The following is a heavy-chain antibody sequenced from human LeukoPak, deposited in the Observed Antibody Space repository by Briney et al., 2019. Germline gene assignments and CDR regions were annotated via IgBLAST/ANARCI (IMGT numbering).Heavy chain of an antibody. V-gene: IGHV3-30*04. D-gene: IGHD1-14*01. CDR2: ISYDGSNK. Sequence: PGGSLRLSCAASGFTFSSYAMHWVRQAPGKGLEWVAVISYDGSNKYYADSVKGRFTISRDNSKNTLYLQMNSLRAEDTAVYYCARVKNRNYFDYWGQGTLVTVSS. J-gene: IGHJ4*02. CDR3: ARVKNRNYFDY. CDR1: GFTFSSYA.